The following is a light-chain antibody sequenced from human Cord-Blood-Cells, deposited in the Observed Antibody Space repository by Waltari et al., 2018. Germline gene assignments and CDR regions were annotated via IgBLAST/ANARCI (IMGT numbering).Light chain of an antibody. V-gene: IGKV1-5*01. Sequence: DIQVTQSPSTLSASVGDRVSITCRASQSISSWLAWDQQKPGKAPKLLFYDASSLESGVPSRFSGRGSGTEFTLTISSLQPDDFATYSCQQYNSYWTFGQGTKVEIK. J-gene: IGKJ1*01. CDR2: DAS. CDR1: QSISSW. CDR3: QQYNSYWT.